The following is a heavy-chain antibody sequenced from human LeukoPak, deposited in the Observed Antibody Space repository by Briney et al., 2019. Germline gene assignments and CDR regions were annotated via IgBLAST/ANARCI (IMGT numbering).Heavy chain of an antibody. D-gene: IGHD3-22*01. Sequence: GGSLRLSCAASGFTFSRYGMSWVRQAPGKGLEWVSGISASGGSTYYADSVKGRFTISRDNSKNTLYLQMNSLRAEDTAVYYCARDPDGSSGYYYPGWFDPWGQGTLVTVSS. CDR3: ARDPDGSSGYYYPGWFDP. V-gene: IGHV3-23*01. CDR1: GFTFSRYG. CDR2: ISASGGST. J-gene: IGHJ5*02.